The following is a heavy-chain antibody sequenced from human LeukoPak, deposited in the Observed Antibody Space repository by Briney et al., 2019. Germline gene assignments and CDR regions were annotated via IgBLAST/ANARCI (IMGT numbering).Heavy chain of an antibody. V-gene: IGHV3-9*01. CDR2: ISWNSGSI. CDR1: GFTFDDYA. CDR3: AKDTERYCSGGSCYGNFDY. D-gene: IGHD2-15*01. J-gene: IGHJ4*02. Sequence: PGRSLRLSCAASGFTFDDYAMHWVRQAPGKGLEWVSGISWNSGSIGYADYVKGRFTISRDNAKNSLCLQMNSLRAEDTALYYCAKDTERYCSGGSCYGNFDYWGQGTLVTVSS.